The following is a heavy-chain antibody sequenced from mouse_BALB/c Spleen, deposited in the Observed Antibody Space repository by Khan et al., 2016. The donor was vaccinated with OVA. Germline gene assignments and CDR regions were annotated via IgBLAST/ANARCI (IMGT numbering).Heavy chain of an antibody. Sequence: QIQLVQSGPELKKPGATVQISCKASGFTFTNYGMNWVKQAPGKGLKWMGWINTYTGEPTFADAFTGRFAFSLDTSASTAYLQLHSLKKEDTATDFCARVVYNGTMDCWGQGTSVTVSS. CDR2: INTYTGEP. CDR1: GFTFTNYG. CDR3: ARVVYNGTMDC. D-gene: IGHD1-1*02. J-gene: IGHJ4*01. V-gene: IGHV9-3-1*01.